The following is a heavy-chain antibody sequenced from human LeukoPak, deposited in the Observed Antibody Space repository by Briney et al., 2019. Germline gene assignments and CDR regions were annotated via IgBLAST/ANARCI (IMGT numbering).Heavy chain of an antibody. Sequence: SETLSLTCTVSGGSISSSSYYWGWIRQPQGKGLEWIGSIYYSGSTYYNPSLKSRVTISVDTSKNQFSLKLSSVTAADTAVYYCATPTGVRLLDAFDIWGQGTMVTVSS. J-gene: IGHJ3*02. D-gene: IGHD4/OR15-4a*01. CDR3: ATPTGVRLLDAFDI. CDR2: IYYSGST. V-gene: IGHV4-39*01. CDR1: GGSISSSSYY.